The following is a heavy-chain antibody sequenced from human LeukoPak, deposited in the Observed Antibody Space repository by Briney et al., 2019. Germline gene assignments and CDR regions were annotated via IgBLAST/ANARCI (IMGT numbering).Heavy chain of an antibody. CDR3: ARGYDSSGYYNWFDP. V-gene: IGHV4-59*01. J-gene: IGHJ5*02. CDR2: IYYSGST. Sequence: PSETLSLTCTVSGGSISSYHWSWIRQPPGKGLEWIGYIYYSGSTNYNPSLKSRVTISVDTSKNQFSLKLSSVTAADTAVYYCARGYDSSGYYNWFDPWGQGTLVTVSS. D-gene: IGHD3-22*01. CDR1: GGSISSYH.